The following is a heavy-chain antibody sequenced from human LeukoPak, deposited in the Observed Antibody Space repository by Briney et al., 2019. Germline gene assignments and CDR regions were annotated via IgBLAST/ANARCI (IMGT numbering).Heavy chain of an antibody. J-gene: IGHJ4*01. CDR2: IYTSGST. Sequence: PSETLSLTCTVSGGSISSYYWSWIRQPAGKGLEWIGRIYTSGSTNYNPSLKSRVTMSVDTSKNQFSLKLSSVTAADTAVYYCARDRSIFGVVTDSYWGHGTLVTVSS. V-gene: IGHV4-4*07. CDR3: ARDRSIFGVVTDSY. CDR1: GGSISSYY. D-gene: IGHD3-3*01.